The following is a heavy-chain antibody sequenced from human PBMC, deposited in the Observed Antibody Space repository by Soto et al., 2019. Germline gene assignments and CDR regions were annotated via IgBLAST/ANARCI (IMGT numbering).Heavy chain of an antibody. CDR2: ISYDGSNT. V-gene: IGHV3-30*18. CDR1: GFTFSSYG. Sequence: QVQLVESGGGVVQPGRSLRLSCAASGFTFSSYGMHWVRQAPGKGLEWVAIISYDGSNTYYADFLEGRFTISRDNSKNTMYLQMNSLRAEDTSVYYCAKEGGLSGSYYISSSYYFDYWGQGTLVTVSS. D-gene: IGHD1-26*01. J-gene: IGHJ4*02. CDR3: AKEGGLSGSYYISSSYYFDY.